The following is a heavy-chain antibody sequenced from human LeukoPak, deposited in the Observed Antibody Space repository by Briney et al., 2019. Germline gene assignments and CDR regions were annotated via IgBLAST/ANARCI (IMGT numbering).Heavy chain of an antibody. Sequence: ASVKVSCQASRYTFTSYPIRWVRQARRQGLEWMGWITTYNGNTNYAQKLQGRVTMTTDTSTSTAYMDLRGLRSDDTAVYYCARGYDYGDYVGDFDYWGQGTLVTVSS. CDR3: ARGYDYGDYVGDFDY. CDR1: RYTFTSYP. V-gene: IGHV1-18*01. D-gene: IGHD4-17*01. CDR2: ITTYNGNT. J-gene: IGHJ4*02.